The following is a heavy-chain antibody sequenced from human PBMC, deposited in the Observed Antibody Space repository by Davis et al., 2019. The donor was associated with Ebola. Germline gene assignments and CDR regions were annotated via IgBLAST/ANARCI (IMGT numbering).Heavy chain of an antibody. CDR3: ARDNELKYYDILTAGYYYGMDV. Sequence: GGSLRLSCAASGFTFSSYSMNWVRQAPGKGLEWVSYISSSSSTIYYADSVKGRFTIPRDNAKNSLYLQMNSLRDEDTAVYYCARDNELKYYDILTAGYYYGMDVWGQGTTVTVSS. V-gene: IGHV3-48*02. CDR1: GFTFSSYS. D-gene: IGHD3-9*01. CDR2: ISSSSSTI. J-gene: IGHJ6*02.